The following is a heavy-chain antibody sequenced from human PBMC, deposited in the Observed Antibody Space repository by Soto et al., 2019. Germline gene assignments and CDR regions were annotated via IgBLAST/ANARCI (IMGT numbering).Heavy chain of an antibody. CDR2: IIPIFGTA. Sequence: QVQLVQSGAEVKKPGSSVKVSCKASGGTFSSYAISWVRQAPGQGLEWMGGIIPIFGTATYAQKFQGRVTITADESTSTGYMELSSLRSDDTAVYYFARNNETRVGVVTGGPWGDYYYGMDVWGQGTTVTVSS. J-gene: IGHJ6*02. D-gene: IGHD2-21*02. CDR1: GGTFSSYA. V-gene: IGHV1-69*01. CDR3: ARNNETRVGVVTGGPWGDYYYGMDV.